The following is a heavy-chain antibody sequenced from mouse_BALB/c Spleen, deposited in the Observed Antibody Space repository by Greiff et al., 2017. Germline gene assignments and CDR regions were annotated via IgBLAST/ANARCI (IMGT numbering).Heavy chain of an antibody. J-gene: IGHJ4*01. Sequence: EVMLVESGGGLVQPGGSRKLSCAASGFTFSSFGMHWVRQAPEKGLEWVAYISSGSSTIYYADTVKGRFTISRDNPKNTLFLQMTSLRSEDTAMYYCARSAPYYYAMDYWGQGTSVTVSS. CDR2: ISSGSSTI. CDR1: GFTFSSFG. V-gene: IGHV5-17*02. CDR3: ARSAPYYYAMDY.